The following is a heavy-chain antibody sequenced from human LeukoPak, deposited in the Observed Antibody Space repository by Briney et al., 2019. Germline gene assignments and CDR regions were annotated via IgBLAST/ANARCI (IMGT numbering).Heavy chain of an antibody. CDR3: ARVRLWFGEFQP. V-gene: IGHV1-2*02. CDR1: GYTFTGYY. J-gene: IGHJ5*02. D-gene: IGHD3-10*01. Sequence: GASVKVSCKASGYTFTGYYMHWVRQAPGQGLEWMGWINPNSGGTNHAQKFQGRVTMTRDTSISTAYMELSRLRSDDTAVYYCARVRLWFGEFQPWGQGTLVTVSS. CDR2: INPNSGGT.